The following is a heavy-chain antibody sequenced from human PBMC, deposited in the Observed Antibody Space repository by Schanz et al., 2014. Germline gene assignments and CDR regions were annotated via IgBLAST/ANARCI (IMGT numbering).Heavy chain of an antibody. V-gene: IGHV1-8*02. CDR2: MNPNSGNP. J-gene: IGHJ4*02. Sequence: GPEVKEPVASVKVSCEASRYTFNTYGLNWVRQAPGQGLEWLGWMNPNSGNPGFAQKFRGRVTMTRNTSMSTAYIELHILTSEDTAVYYCARGRTFDYWGQGTLVTVSS. CDR3: ARGRTFDY. CDR1: RYTFNTYG.